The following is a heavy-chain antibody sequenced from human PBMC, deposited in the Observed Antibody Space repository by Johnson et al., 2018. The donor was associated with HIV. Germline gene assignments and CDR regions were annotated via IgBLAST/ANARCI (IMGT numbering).Heavy chain of an antibody. D-gene: IGHD5-24*01. CDR2: ISYDGSTK. J-gene: IGHJ3*02. V-gene: IGHV3-30-3*01. Sequence: QVQLVESGGGVVQPGRSLRLSCVGSGFTFSGYAMHWVRQAPGKGLEWVAFISYDGSTKYYADSVKGRFPISRDNSKNTLYLQMNSLRAEDTAVYYCAKEGMGWLHHDAFDIWGQGTMVTVSS. CDR1: GFTFSGYA. CDR3: AKEGMGWLHHDAFDI.